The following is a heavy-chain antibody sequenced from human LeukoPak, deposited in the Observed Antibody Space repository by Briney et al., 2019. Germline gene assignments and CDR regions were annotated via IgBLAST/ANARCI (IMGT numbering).Heavy chain of an antibody. CDR2: IIPIFGTA. CDR3: ARLRRDGYRYYFDY. Sequence: ASVKVSCKASGGTFTNYGINWVRQAPGQGLEWMGGIIPIFGTANYAQKFQGRVTITTDESTSTAYMELSSLRSEDTAVYYCARLRRDGYRYYFDYWGQGTLVTVS. D-gene: IGHD5-24*01. V-gene: IGHV1-69*05. J-gene: IGHJ4*02. CDR1: GGTFTNYG.